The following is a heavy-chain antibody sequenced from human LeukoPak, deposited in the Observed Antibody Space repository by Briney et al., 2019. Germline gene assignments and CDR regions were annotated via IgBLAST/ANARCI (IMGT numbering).Heavy chain of an antibody. CDR1: GFPFNNYW. CDR2: INPDGSEK. J-gene: IGHJ6*02. Sequence: GGSLRFSCAASGFPFNNYWMTWVRQAPGKGLEWVATINPDGSEKYYVDSVKGRFTISRDNTWKSLYLQMDSLRPEDTAVYYCARGHYGMDVWGQVTTVIVSS. CDR3: ARGHYGMDV. V-gene: IGHV3-7*01.